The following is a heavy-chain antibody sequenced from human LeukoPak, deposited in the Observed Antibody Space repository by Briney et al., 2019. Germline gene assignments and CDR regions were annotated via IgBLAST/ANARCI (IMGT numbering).Heavy chain of an antibody. D-gene: IGHD3-22*01. CDR2: ITGDSSYI. CDR1: GFTFSSYS. V-gene: IGHV3-21*01. CDR3: ARDGTYYYDSSGYYSVSAFDY. J-gene: IGHJ4*02. Sequence: GGSLRLSCAAPGFTFSSYSMNWVRQAPGKGLEWVSSITGDSSYIYYADSVKGRFTISRDNTKNSLYLQMNSLRAEDTAVYYCARDGTYYYDSSGYYSVSAFDYWGQGTLVTVSS.